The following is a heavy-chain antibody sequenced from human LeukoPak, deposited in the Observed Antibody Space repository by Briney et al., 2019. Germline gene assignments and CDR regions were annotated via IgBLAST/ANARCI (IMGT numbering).Heavy chain of an antibody. Sequence: PGGSLRLSCAASGFTFSSYSMNWVRQAPGKGLEWVSSISSSNSYIYYADSVKGRFTISRDNAKNSLYLQMNSLRAEDTAVYYCARANSGWYVYWGQGTLVTVSS. V-gene: IGHV3-21*01. CDR3: ARANSGWYVY. CDR2: ISSSNSYI. CDR1: GFTFSSYS. D-gene: IGHD6-19*01. J-gene: IGHJ4*02.